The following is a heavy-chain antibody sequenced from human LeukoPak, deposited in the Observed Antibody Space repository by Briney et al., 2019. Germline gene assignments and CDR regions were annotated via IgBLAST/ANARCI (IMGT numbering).Heavy chain of an antibody. V-gene: IGHV1-2*06. CDR1: GYTFTGYY. D-gene: IGHD3-22*01. Sequence: VASVKVSCKASGYTFTGYYMHRVRQAPGQGLEWMGRINPNSGGTNYAQKFQGRVTMTRDTSISTAYMELSRLRSDDTAVYYCARTMIVPLPGDAFDIWGQGTMVTVSS. J-gene: IGHJ3*02. CDR2: INPNSGGT. CDR3: ARTMIVPLPGDAFDI.